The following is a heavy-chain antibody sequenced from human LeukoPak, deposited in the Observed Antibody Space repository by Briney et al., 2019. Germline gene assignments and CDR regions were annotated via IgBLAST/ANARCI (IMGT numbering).Heavy chain of an antibody. CDR2: ISYDGSNK. J-gene: IGHJ4*02. CDR1: GFTFSSHA. D-gene: IGHD3-3*01. V-gene: IGHV3-30-3*01. CDR3: AKDRASYDFWSGYYTGILSFASFDY. Sequence: GGSLRLSCAASGFTFSSHAMNWVRQAPGKGLEWVAAISYDGSNKYYADSVKGRFTISRDSSKNTLYLQMNSLRADDTAVYYCAKDRASYDFWSGYYTGILSFASFDYWGQRTLVTVSS.